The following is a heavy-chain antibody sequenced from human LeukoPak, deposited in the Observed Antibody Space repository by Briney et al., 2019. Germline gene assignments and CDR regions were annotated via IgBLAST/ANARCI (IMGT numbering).Heavy chain of an antibody. J-gene: IGHJ4*02. V-gene: IGHV3-48*03. CDR3: ARRAGAYSHPYDY. CDR1: GFTFSSYE. CDR2: ISSSGSTI. D-gene: IGHD4/OR15-4a*01. Sequence: PGGSLRLSCAASGFTFSSYEMNWVRQAPGKGLEWVSYISSSGSTIYYADSVKGRFTISRDNAKNSLYLQMNSPRAEDTAVYYCARRAGAYSHPYDYWGQGTLVTVSS.